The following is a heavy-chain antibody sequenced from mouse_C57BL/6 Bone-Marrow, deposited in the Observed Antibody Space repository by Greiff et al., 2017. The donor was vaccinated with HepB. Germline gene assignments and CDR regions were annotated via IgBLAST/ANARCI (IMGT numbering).Heavy chain of an antibody. Sequence: DVQLVESGGGLVKPGGSLKLSCAASGFTFSDYGMHWVRQAPEKGLEWVAYISSGSSTIYYADTVKGRFTISRDNAKNTLFLQMTSLRSEDTAMYYCARGNYYGSSYEGDYWGQGTTLTVSS. CDR2: ISSGSSTI. CDR3: ARGNYYGSSYEGDY. V-gene: IGHV5-17*01. D-gene: IGHD1-1*01. CDR1: GFTFSDYG. J-gene: IGHJ2*01.